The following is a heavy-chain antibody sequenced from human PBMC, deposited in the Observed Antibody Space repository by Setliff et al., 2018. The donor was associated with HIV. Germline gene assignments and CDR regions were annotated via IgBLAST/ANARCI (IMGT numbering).Heavy chain of an antibody. V-gene: IGHV4-59*11. J-gene: IGHJ5*01. D-gene: IGHD2-21*01. CDR2: IHYRGST. Sequence: SETLSLTCTVSGGSIRSHYWNLIRQSPGKGLEWIGYIHYRGSTNYNPSLKSRVIISVDMSKNQFSLKLTSVTAADTAVYYCARDFEASYCGGDCYSGWFDSWGQGILVTVSS. CDR1: GGSIRSHY. CDR3: ARDFEASYCGGDCYSGWFDS.